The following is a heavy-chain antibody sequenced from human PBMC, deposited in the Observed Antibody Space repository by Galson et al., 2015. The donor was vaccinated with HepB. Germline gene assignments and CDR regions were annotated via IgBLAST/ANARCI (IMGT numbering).Heavy chain of an antibody. CDR1: GFTFSSYW. CDR2: IYTSGST. Sequence: LRLSCAASGFTFSSYWMSWIRQPAGKGLEWIGRIYTSGSTNYNPSLKSRVAMSVDRSRNQFSLKLSSVTAADTAVYYCARDVNPGDSSGYYPWGQGTLVTVSS. J-gene: IGHJ5*02. V-gene: IGHV4-4*07. CDR3: ARDVNPGDSSGYYP. D-gene: IGHD3-22*01.